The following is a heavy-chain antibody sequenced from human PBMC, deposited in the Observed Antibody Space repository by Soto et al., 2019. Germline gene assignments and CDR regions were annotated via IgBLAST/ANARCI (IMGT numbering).Heavy chain of an antibody. J-gene: IGHJ4*01. CDR2: IYPGDSDT. CDR1: GYSFTSYY. Sequence: PGASLKISCKRSGYSFTSYYIGWVRQMLGKGLKWMGIIYPGDSDTRYSPSYQGQVTMSADKSISTAYLQWSSLKASDPAMSYCASHPRMVRGVTGFDYWGRGTLFTVSS. D-gene: IGHD3-10*01. V-gene: IGHV5-51*01. CDR3: ASHPRMVRGVTGFDY.